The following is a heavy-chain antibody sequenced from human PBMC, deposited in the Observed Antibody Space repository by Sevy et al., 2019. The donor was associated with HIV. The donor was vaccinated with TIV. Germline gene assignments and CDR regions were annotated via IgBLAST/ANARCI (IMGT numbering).Heavy chain of an antibody. D-gene: IGHD2-21*01. V-gene: IGHV4-59*12. CDR1: GASISTYV. Sequence: TLSLTCTVSGASISTYVWTWIRQPPGKGLEWVGYFFYTGNPNYNPSLSSRDSISGDMSKNQFSLTLSSVTAADTAIYYCATGAGVSISDFWGQGTLVTVSS. CDR2: FFYTGNP. CDR3: ATGAGVSISDF. J-gene: IGHJ4*02.